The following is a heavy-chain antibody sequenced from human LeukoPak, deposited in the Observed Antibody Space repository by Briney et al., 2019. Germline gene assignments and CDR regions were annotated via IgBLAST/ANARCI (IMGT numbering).Heavy chain of an antibody. V-gene: IGHV3-23*01. J-gene: IGHJ5*02. CDR2: ISGSGGST. Sequence: PTGVSLRLSCAASGFTCYSYAMMCLPPAPGKGLEGVSDISGSGGSTDYADSVKVRFTSSRDNSTNTLYLQMNSLRAEDTAVYSWPKHRDGSGSYYIAPRGFAPWGQGTLVTVSS. CDR3: PKHRDGSGSYYIAPRGFAP. D-gene: IGHD3-10*01. CDR1: GFTCYSYA.